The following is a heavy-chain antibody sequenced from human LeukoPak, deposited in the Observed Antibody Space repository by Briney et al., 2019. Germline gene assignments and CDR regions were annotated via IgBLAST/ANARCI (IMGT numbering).Heavy chain of an antibody. V-gene: IGHV3-23*01. J-gene: IGHJ4*02. CDR2: IGGSGDST. CDR1: GFTFRSYG. CDR3: AKDSRFGAGGFFDF. Sequence: GGSLRLSCAASGFTFRSYGMHGVRQAPGKGLEWVSGIGGSGDSTDYADSVKGRFTISRDNSKNTLFLQLHSLRAEDTAVYYCAKDSRFGAGGFFDFWGQGTLVTVSS. D-gene: IGHD3-16*01.